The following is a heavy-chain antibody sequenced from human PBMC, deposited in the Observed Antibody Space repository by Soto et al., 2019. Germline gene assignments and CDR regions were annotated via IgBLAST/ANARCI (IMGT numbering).Heavy chain of an antibody. V-gene: IGHV1-69*01. CDR3: AREGVDTAMVVNYYYYGMDV. CDR1: GGTFSSYA. J-gene: IGHJ6*02. D-gene: IGHD5-18*01. CDR2: IIPIFGTA. Sequence: QVQLVQSGAEVKKPGSSVKVSCKASGGTFSSYAISWVRQAPGQGLEWMGGIIPIFGTANYAQKFQGRVTITADESTSTAYMGLSSLRSEETAVYYCAREGVDTAMVVNYYYYGMDVLGQGTTVTVSS.